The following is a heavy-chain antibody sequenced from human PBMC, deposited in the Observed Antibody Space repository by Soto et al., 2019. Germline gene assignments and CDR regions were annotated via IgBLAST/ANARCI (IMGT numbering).Heavy chain of an antibody. Sequence: QVQLQESGPGLVKPSETLSLTCTVSGGSISSYYWSWIRQPPGKGLEWIGYIYYSGSTNYNPSLKSLVTISVDTSKNHFSLKLISVTAADTAVHYCARGSVTRRNWYFDLWGRGTLVTVSS. CDR1: GGSISSYY. J-gene: IGHJ2*01. CDR2: IYYSGST. V-gene: IGHV4-59*01. CDR3: ARGSVTRRNWYFDL. D-gene: IGHD2-21*02.